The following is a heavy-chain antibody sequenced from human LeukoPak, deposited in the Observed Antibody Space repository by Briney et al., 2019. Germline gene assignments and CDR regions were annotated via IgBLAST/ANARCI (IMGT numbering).Heavy chain of an antibody. CDR2: MYPSGSP. V-gene: IGHV4-59*01. CDR3: ARGGHYDTSGYYAVVDL. Sequence: PSETLSLTCSVSGASISSYYWSWIRQPPGKGPEWIGDMYPSGSPNYNPSLYSRLTISIDTSNSQFSLRLTSVTAADTAVYYCARGGHYDTSGYYAVVDLWGQGTLVTVSS. J-gene: IGHJ5*02. D-gene: IGHD3-22*01. CDR1: GASISSYY.